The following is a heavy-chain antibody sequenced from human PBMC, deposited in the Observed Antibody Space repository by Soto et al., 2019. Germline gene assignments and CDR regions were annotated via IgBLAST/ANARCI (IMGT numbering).Heavy chain of an antibody. V-gene: IGHV6-1*01. CDR2: TYYRSKWYN. J-gene: IGHJ4*02. CDR3: AARILHRFYFVY. Sequence: SQTLSLTCAISGDSVSSNSAAWNWIRQSPSRGLEWLGRTYYRSKWYNDYAVSVKSRITINPDTSKDQFSLKLTSVTAADTAIYYCAARILHRFYFVYLGQGTLVTVSS. D-gene: IGHD2-8*02. CDR1: GDSVSSNSAA.